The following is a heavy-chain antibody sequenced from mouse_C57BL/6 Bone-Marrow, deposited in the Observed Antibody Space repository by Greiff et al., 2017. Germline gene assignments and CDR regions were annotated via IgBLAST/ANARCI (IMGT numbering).Heavy chain of an antibody. CDR1: GFTFTSYW. CDR2: IYPGNSDT. CDR3: TMTFYSGSHFAY. Sequence: VQLKESGTVLVRPGASVKMSCTTSGFTFTSYWMHWVKQRPGQGLEWVGAIYPGNSDTSYNQKFKGKAKLTAVTSASTAYLELSSLTTEDSAVYYCTMTFYSGSHFAYWGQGTLVTVSA. J-gene: IGHJ3*01. D-gene: IGHD1-1*01. V-gene: IGHV1-5*01.